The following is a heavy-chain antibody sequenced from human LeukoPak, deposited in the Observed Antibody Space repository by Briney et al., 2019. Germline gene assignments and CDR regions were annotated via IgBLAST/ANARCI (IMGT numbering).Heavy chain of an antibody. CDR1: GGSISSSCYY. D-gene: IGHD3-22*01. Sequence: SETLSLTCTVSGGSISSSCYYWGWIRQPPGKGLEWIGSIYYSGSTYYNPSLKSRVTISVDTSKNQFSLRLSSVTAADTAVYYCASLFYDSSGYYLPFDYWGQGTLVTVSS. CDR2: IYYSGST. V-gene: IGHV4-39*07. J-gene: IGHJ4*02. CDR3: ASLFYDSSGYYLPFDY.